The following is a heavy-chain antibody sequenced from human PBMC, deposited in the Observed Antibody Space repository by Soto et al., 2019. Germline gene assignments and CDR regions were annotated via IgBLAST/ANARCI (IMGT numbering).Heavy chain of an antibody. J-gene: IGHJ4*02. CDR1: GGSFSGYY. V-gene: IGHV4-34*01. Sequence: QVQLQQWGAGLLKPSETLSLTCAVYGGSFSGYYWSWIRQPPGKGLEWIGEINHSGSTNYNPSLKSRVTISVDQSKNQFSLKLSSVTAADTAVYYWARRRIAAAVPFDYWGQGTLVTVSS. D-gene: IGHD6-13*01. CDR2: INHSGST. CDR3: ARRRIAAAVPFDY.